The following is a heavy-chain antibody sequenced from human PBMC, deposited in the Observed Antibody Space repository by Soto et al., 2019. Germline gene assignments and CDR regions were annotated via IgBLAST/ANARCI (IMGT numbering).Heavy chain of an antibody. V-gene: IGHV1-18*01. J-gene: IGHJ4*02. CDR1: GYTFTSYG. CDR2: ISAYNGNT. D-gene: IGHD2-8*01. Sequence: ASVKFSCKASGYTFTSYGISWVRQAPGQGFEWMGWISAYNGNTNYAQKLQGRVTMTTDTSTSTAYMELRSLRSDDTAVYYCARDGRYCTNGVCFNFDYWGQGTLVTVSS. CDR3: ARDGRYCTNGVCFNFDY.